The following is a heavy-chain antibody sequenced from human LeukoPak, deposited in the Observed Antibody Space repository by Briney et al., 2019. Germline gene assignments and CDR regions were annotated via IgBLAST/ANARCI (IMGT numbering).Heavy chain of an antibody. CDR2: ISHDGTTK. CDR3: AKEPTSYSSGWYFHH. Sequence: PGRSLRLSCAASEFTFSSYGMHWVRQAPGKGLEWVAVISHDGTTKFYADSVKGRFTISRDNSKNTLDLQMYSLRAEDTAVYYCAKEPTSYSSGWYFHHWGQGTLVTVSS. D-gene: IGHD6-25*01. J-gene: IGHJ1*01. CDR1: EFTFSSYG. V-gene: IGHV3-30*18.